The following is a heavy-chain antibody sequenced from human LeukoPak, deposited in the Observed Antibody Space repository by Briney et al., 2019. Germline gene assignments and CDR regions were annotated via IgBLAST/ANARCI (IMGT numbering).Heavy chain of an antibody. CDR1: GFTFTNAW. CDR3: TTGYYYDSSGYYS. Sequence: GGSLRLSCAASGFTFTNAWMSWARQAPGKGLEWVGRIKSKTDGGTTDYAAPVKGRFTISRDDSKNTLYLQMNSLKTEDTAVYYCTTGYYYDSSGYYSWGQGTLVTVSS. D-gene: IGHD3-22*01. V-gene: IGHV3-15*01. J-gene: IGHJ1*01. CDR2: IKSKTDGGTT.